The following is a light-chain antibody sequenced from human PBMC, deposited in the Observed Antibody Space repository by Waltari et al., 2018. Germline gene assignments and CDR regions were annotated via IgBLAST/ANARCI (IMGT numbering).Light chain of an antibody. CDR1: NHDVGAYNF. J-gene: IGLJ2*01. CDR3: SSYTSSNTLI. V-gene: IGLV2-14*03. CDR2: DVS. Sequence: QSALTQPAALSGSPRQSITTSGSGTNHDVGAYNFASWYQQHPGKAPKLMSYDVSKRPSGVSNRFSGSKSANTASLTISGLQAEDEADYYCSSYTSSNTLIFGGGTTLTVL.